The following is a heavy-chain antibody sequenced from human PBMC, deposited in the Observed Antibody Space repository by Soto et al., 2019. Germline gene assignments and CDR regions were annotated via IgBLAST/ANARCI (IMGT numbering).Heavy chain of an antibody. CDR1: GFTFSSYG. D-gene: IGHD2-15*01. V-gene: IGHV3-30*18. CDR2: ISYDGSNK. Sequence: QVQLVESGGGVVQPGRSLRLSCAASGFTFSSYGMHWVRQAPGKGLEWVAVISYDGSNKYYADSVKGRFTISRDNSKNKLYLQMNSLRAEDTAVYYCAKDCEGRGYFDYWGQGTLVTVSS. J-gene: IGHJ4*02. CDR3: AKDCEGRGYFDY.